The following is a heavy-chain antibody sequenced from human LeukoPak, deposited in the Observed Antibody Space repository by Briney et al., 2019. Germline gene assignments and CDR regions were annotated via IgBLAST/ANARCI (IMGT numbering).Heavy chain of an antibody. Sequence: ASVKVSCKASGYTFTGYYMHWVRQAPGQGLEWMGWINPNSGGTNYAQKFQGRVTMTRDTSISTAYMELSRLTSDDTAVYYCARVGHPTDIVAVPAARSDLGTLEYWGQGTLVTVSS. D-gene: IGHD2-2*01. CDR2: INPNSGGT. V-gene: IGHV1-2*02. CDR1: GYTFTGYY. CDR3: ARVGHPTDIVAVPAARSDLGTLEY. J-gene: IGHJ4*02.